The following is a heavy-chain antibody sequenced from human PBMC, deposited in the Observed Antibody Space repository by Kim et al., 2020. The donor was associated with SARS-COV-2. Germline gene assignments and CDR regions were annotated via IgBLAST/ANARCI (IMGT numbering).Heavy chain of an antibody. J-gene: IGHJ4*02. D-gene: IGHD2-2*01. CDR3: ARGGTGPAAMEVY. Sequence: ASVKVSCKASGYTFTDHYIHWVRQAPGQGLEWMGWINAKNGGTNYARKFRGTVTLTRDTSVNTVFMELSGLTSDDTAIYYCARGGTGPAAMEVYWGQGT. CDR2: INAKNGGT. V-gene: IGHV1-2*02. CDR1: GYTFTDHY.